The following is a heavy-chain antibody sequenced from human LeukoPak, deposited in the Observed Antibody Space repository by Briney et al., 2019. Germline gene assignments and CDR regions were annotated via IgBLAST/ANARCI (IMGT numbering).Heavy chain of an antibody. V-gene: IGHV3-30-3*01. CDR2: ISYDGSNK. J-gene: IGHJ4*02. Sequence: GRSLRLSCAASGFTFSSYAMHWVRQAPGKGLEWVAVISYDGSNKYYADSVKGRFTISRDNSKNTLYLQMNSLRAEDTAVYYCARDLRDYVWRSYRWNYFDYWGQGTLVTVSS. CDR3: ARDLRDYVWRSYRWNYFDY. CDR1: GFTFSSYA. D-gene: IGHD3-16*02.